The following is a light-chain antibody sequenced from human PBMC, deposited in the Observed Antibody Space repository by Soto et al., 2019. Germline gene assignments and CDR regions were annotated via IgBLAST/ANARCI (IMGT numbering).Light chain of an antibody. CDR3: QQRSNWPPT. Sequence: DIHLTQSPSSLSASVGDRVTITCRASQSISSYLNWYQQKPGKAPKLLIYKASTLKSGVPSRFSGSGSGTEFNLTISSLETEDFAVYYCQQRSNWPPTFGQGAKVDIK. CDR1: QSISSY. V-gene: IGKV1-39*01. J-gene: IGKJ1*01. CDR2: KAS.